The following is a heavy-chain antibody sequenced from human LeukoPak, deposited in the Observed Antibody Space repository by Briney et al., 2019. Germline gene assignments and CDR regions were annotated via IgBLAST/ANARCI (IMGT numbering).Heavy chain of an antibody. D-gene: IGHD3-10*01. CDR2: IYPGDSDT. V-gene: IGHV5-51*01. CDR1: GYSFTTYW. CDR3: ARQELVRGVILY. J-gene: IGHJ4*02. Sequence: GESLKISCKASGYSFTTYWIGWVRQMPGKGLEWMGIIYPGDSDTRYSPSFQGQVTISADKSLSTAYLQLSSLKASDTAIYYCARQELVRGVILYWGQGTLVTVSS.